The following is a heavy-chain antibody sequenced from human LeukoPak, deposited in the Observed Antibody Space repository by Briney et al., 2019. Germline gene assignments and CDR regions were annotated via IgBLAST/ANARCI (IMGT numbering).Heavy chain of an antibody. J-gene: IGHJ4*02. V-gene: IGHV3-30*02. CDR1: GFTFSSYG. Sequence: PGGSLRLSCAASGFTFSSYGMHWVRQAPGKGLEWVAFIRYDGSNKYYADSVKARFTISRDNSKNTLYLQMNSLRAEDTAVYYCAKDWNGSGSLVYWGQGTLVTVSS. CDR3: AKDWNGSGSLVY. CDR2: IRYDGSNK. D-gene: IGHD3-10*01.